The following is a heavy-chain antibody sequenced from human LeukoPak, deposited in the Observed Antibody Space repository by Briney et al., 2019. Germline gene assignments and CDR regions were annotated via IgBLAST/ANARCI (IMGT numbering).Heavy chain of an antibody. V-gene: IGHV4-59*01. J-gene: IGHJ4*02. Sequence: PSETLSLTCTVSGGSISSYYWSWIRQPPGKGLEWIGYIYYSGSTNYNPSLKSRVTISVDTSKNQFSLELSSVTAADTAVYYCARGNIAAAGTGDYWGQGTLVTVSS. CDR2: IYYSGST. D-gene: IGHD6-13*01. CDR3: ARGNIAAAGTGDY. CDR1: GGSISSYY.